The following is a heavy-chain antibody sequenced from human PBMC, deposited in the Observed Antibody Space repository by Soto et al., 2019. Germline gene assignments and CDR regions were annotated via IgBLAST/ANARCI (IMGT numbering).Heavy chain of an antibody. Sequence: QVQLVQPGAEVKKPGSSVKVSCKASGGTFSRYTITWGRQPPGQGLEWMGGITPMFGTPNYAQKFQGRVTITADESTSTAYMELSSLRSEDTAMYYCARDGTLYDSSAYYYLYWGQGTLVTVSS. J-gene: IGHJ4*02. D-gene: IGHD3-22*01. CDR3: ARDGTLYDSSAYYYLY. CDR2: ITPMFGTP. V-gene: IGHV1-69*01. CDR1: GGTFSRYT.